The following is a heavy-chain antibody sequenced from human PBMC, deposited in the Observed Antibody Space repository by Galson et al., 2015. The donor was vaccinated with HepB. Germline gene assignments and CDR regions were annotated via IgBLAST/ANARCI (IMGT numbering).Heavy chain of an antibody. D-gene: IGHD3-22*01. CDR3: ARDQGINYHDAGGYYEYFDY. J-gene: IGHJ4*02. CDR2: VWYNGSTK. Sequence: SLRLSCAASRFIFSNYGMHWVRQAPGKGLEWVATVWYNGSTKKYADSVKGRFTISRDNSKNTLYLQMNSLRAEDTAVYYRARDQGINYHDAGGYYEYFDYWGQGALVTVSS. V-gene: IGHV3-33*08. CDR1: RFIFSNYG.